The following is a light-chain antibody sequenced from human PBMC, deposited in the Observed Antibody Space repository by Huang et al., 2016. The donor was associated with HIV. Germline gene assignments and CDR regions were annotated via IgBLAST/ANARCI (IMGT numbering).Light chain of an antibody. CDR2: WAS. Sequence: DIVMTQSPDSLAVFLGERATINCKSSQSVLYSSNNKNYLAWYQQKPGQPPKLLIYWASTRESGVPDRFSGSGSGTEFTLTISSLQAEDVAVYYCQQYYSTPTFGGGTKVEIK. J-gene: IGKJ4*01. CDR1: QSVLYSSNNKNY. CDR3: QQYYSTPT. V-gene: IGKV4-1*01.